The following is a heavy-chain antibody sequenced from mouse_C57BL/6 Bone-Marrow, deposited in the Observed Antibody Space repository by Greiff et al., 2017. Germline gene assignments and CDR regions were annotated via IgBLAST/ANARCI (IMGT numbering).Heavy chain of an antibody. D-gene: IGHD1-1*01. CDR2: IWGGGST. Sequence: VMLVESGPGLVAPSQSLSITCTVSGFSLTSYGVDWVRQPPGKGLEWLGVIWGGGSTNYNSALMSRLSISKDNSTSLFFLKMNSLQTDYTAMYYCAKVYGSPFAYWGQGTLVTVSA. CDR1: GFSLTSYG. J-gene: IGHJ3*01. CDR3: AKVYGSPFAY. V-gene: IGHV2-9*01.